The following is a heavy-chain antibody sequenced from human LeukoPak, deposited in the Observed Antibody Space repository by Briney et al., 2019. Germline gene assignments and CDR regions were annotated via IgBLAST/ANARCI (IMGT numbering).Heavy chain of an antibody. CDR2: IYYSGST. Sequence: SETLSLTCTVSGGSISSYYWSWIRQPPGKGLEWIGYIYYSGSTNYNPSLKSRVTISVDTSKNQFPLKLSSVTAADTAVYYCARAYSSYTPSDYWGQGTLVTVSS. D-gene: IGHD6-6*01. CDR1: GGSISSYY. J-gene: IGHJ4*02. CDR3: ARAYSSYTPSDY. V-gene: IGHV4-59*01.